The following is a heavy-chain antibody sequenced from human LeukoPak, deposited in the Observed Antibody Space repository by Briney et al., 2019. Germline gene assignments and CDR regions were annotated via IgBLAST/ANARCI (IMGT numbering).Heavy chain of an antibody. CDR1: GFTFSSYS. J-gene: IGHJ4*02. Sequence: KPGGSLRLSCAASGFTFSSYSMNWVRQAPGKGLEWVSSISSSSSYIYYADSVKGRFTISRDNSKNTLYLQMNSLRAEDTAVYYCARDFYSSREFDYWGQGTLVTVSS. V-gene: IGHV3-21*01. CDR3: ARDFYSSREFDY. D-gene: IGHD6-13*01. CDR2: ISSSSSYI.